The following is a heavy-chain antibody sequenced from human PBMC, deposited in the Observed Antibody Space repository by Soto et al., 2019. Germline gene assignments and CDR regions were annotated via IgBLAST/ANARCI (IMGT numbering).Heavy chain of an antibody. CDR2: INAGNGNT. CDR1: GYTFTSYA. V-gene: IGHV1-3*01. J-gene: IGHJ4*02. Sequence: QVQLVQSGAEVKKPGASVKVSCKASGYTFTSYAMHWVRQAPGQRLEWMGWINAGNGNTKYSQKFQGRVTVTRDTSASTAYMELSSLRSEDTAVYYCARTEQQLPRGLWDYWGQGTLVTVSS. D-gene: IGHD6-13*01. CDR3: ARTEQQLPRGLWDY.